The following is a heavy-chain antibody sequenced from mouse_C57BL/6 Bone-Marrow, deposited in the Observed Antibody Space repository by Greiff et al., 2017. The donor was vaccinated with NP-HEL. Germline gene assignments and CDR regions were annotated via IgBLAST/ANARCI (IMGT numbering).Heavy chain of an antibody. V-gene: IGHV1-74*01. D-gene: IGHD2-1*01. CDR3: AITGNSAWFAY. Sequence: QVQLRQPGAELVKPGASVKVSCKASGYTFTSYWMHWVKQRPGQGLEWIGRIHPSDSDTNYNQKFKGKATLTVDKSSSTAYMQLSSLTSEDSAVYYCAITGNSAWFAYWGQGTLVTVSA. J-gene: IGHJ3*01. CDR1: GYTFTSYW. CDR2: IHPSDSDT.